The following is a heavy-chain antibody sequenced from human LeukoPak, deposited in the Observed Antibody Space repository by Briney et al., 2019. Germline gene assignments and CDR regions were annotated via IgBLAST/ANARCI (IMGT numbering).Heavy chain of an antibody. CDR1: GGTFSSYA. V-gene: IGHV1-69*01. Sequence: ASVKVSCKASGGTFSSYAISWVRQAPGQGLEWMGGIIPIFGTANYAQKFQGRVTITADESTSTAYMELSSLRSEDTAVYYCASPERIYCGGDCFHDAFDIWGQGTMVAVSS. CDR3: ASPERIYCGGDCFHDAFDI. D-gene: IGHD2-21*02. CDR2: IIPIFGTA. J-gene: IGHJ3*02.